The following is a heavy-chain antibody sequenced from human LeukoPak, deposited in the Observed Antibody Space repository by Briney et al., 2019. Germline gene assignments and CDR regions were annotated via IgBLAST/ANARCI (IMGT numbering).Heavy chain of an antibody. Sequence: SVKVSFKASGFTFTSSAMQWVRQARGQRLEWIGWIVVGSGNTNYAQKFQERVTITRDMSTSTAYMELSSLRSEDTAVYYCAASYSSGWTPFDYWGQGTLVTVSS. CDR1: GFTFTSSA. CDR2: IVVGSGNT. CDR3: AASYSSGWTPFDY. J-gene: IGHJ4*02. D-gene: IGHD6-19*01. V-gene: IGHV1-58*02.